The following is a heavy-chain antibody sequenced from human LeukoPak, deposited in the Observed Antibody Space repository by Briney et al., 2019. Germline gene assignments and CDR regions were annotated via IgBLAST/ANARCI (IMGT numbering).Heavy chain of an antibody. V-gene: IGHV3-30-3*01. Sequence: PGGSLRLSCAASGFTFSSYAMHWVRQAPGKGLEWVAVISYDGSNKYYADSVKGRFTISRDDSKNTLYLQMNSLKTEDTAVYYCTTAPRGYVDYWGQGTLVTVSS. J-gene: IGHJ4*02. CDR3: TTAPRGYVDY. CDR2: ISYDGSNK. CDR1: GFTFSSYA. D-gene: IGHD3-10*01.